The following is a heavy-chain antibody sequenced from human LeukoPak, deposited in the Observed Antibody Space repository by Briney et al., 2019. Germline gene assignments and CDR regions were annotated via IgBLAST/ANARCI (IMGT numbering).Heavy chain of an antibody. D-gene: IGHD6-13*01. Sequence: GGSLRLSCAASGFTFSSYAMSLVRQAPGKGLEWVSAISGSGGSTYYADSVKGRFTLSRDNSKNTLYLQMNSLRAEDTAVYYCAKGPTSIAAAPFGYWGQGTLVTVSS. CDR2: ISGSGGST. J-gene: IGHJ4*02. CDR3: AKGPTSIAAAPFGY. CDR1: GFTFSSYA. V-gene: IGHV3-23*01.